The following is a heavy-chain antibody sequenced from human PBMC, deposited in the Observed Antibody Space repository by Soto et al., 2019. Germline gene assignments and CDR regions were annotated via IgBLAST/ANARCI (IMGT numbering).Heavy chain of an antibody. CDR1: GSTFGDYA. CDR2: IRSKAYGGTT. V-gene: IGHV3-49*04. D-gene: IGHD5-12*01. J-gene: IGHJ4*02. Sequence: HPGGSLRLSCTASGSTFGDYAMSWVRQAPGKGLEWVGFIRSKAYGGTTEYAASVKGRFTISRDDSKSIAYLQMNSLKTEDTAVYYCTRALVEMATIWYFDYWGQGTLVTVSS. CDR3: TRALVEMATIWYFDY.